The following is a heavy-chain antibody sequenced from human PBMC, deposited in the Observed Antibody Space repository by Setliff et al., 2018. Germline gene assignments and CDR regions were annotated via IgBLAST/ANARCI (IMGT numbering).Heavy chain of an antibody. D-gene: IGHD6-19*01. CDR2: ITFDGSNK. CDR3: AKDRGTGWYMGFN. CDR1: GFTFGSTA. Sequence: GGSLRLSCAASGFTFGSTAMHWVRQAPGKGLEWVALITFDGSNKYYTDSVKGRFTISRDISQNTLYLQMNSLRPEDTAVYYCAKDRGTGWYMGFNWGQGTLVTVSS. V-gene: IGHV3-30-3*01. J-gene: IGHJ4*02.